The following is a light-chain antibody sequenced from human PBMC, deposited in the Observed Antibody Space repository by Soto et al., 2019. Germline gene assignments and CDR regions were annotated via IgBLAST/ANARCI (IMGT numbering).Light chain of an antibody. CDR1: SSDVGDYEH. Sequence: QSALTQPPSVSGSPGQSATIYCTVTSSDVGDYEHVSWYQLAPGTAPKLLISDVINRPSGVSDRFSGSRSGNTASLTISGLQPEDEAEYYCGLFTSSATWVFGGGTKVTVL. V-gene: IGLV2-18*01. J-gene: IGLJ3*02. CDR3: GLFTSSATWV. CDR2: DVI.